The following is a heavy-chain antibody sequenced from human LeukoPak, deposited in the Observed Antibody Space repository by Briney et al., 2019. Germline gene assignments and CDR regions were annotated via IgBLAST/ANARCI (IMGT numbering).Heavy chain of an antibody. CDR3: AKDRVLVVVAATLDY. J-gene: IGHJ4*02. D-gene: IGHD2-15*01. CDR1: GFAFSSYA. V-gene: IGHV3-23*01. CDR2: ISGSGGST. Sequence: GGSLRLSCAASGFAFSSYAMSWVRQAPGKGLEWVSAISGSGGSTYYADSVKGRFTISRDNSKNTLYLQMNSLRAEDTVVYYCAKDRVLVVVAATLDYWGQGTLVTVSS.